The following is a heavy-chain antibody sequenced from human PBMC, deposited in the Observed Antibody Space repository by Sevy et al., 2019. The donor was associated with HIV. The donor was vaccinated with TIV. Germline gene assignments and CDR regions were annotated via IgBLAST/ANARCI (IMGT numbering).Heavy chain of an antibody. J-gene: IGHJ4*02. Sequence: GGSLRLSCAASGFTFDSYSMTWVRLAPGKGLEWVSLVSDSGVRTHYADSVKGRFTNSRDNSKSMVFLQMNSLRAEDTAVYYCARKLVYGHFDTWGQGTLVTVSS. CDR1: GFTFDSYS. CDR3: ARKLVYGHFDT. D-gene: IGHD1-1*01. V-gene: IGHV3-23*01. CDR2: VSDSGVRT.